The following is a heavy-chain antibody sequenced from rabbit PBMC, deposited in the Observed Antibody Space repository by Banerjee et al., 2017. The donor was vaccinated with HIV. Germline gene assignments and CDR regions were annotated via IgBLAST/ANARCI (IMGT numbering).Heavy chain of an antibody. Sequence: ASWVNGRFTISRHNAQNTLYLQLNSLTAADTATYFCARDLTGVIGWNFGWWGPGTLVTVS. J-gene: IGHJ6*01. CDR3: ARDLTGVIGWNFGW. V-gene: IGHV1S7*01. D-gene: IGHD4-1*01.